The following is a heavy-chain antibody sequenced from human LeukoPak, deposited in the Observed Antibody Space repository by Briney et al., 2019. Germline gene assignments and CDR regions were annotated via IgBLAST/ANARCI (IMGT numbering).Heavy chain of an antibody. J-gene: IGHJ5*02. CDR1: GYTFTGYY. CDR3: ARVMVRGEGWFDP. V-gene: IGHV1-2*02. D-gene: IGHD3-10*01. CDR2: INPNSGGT. Sequence: ASVKVSCKASGYTFTGYYMHWVRQAPGQGLEWMGWINPNSGGTNYAQKFQGRVTMTRDTSISTAYMELSRLRSDDTAVYYCARVMVRGEGWFDPWGQGTLVTVSS.